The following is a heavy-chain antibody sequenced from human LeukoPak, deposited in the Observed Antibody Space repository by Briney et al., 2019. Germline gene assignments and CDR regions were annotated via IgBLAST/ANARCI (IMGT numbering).Heavy chain of an antibody. D-gene: IGHD6-13*01. V-gene: IGHV1-2*02. CDR1: GYTFTSYA. Sequence: GASVKVSCKASGYTFTSYAMNWVRQAPGQGLEWMGWINPNSGGTNYAQKFQGRVTMSRDTSISTAYMELSRLRSDDTAVYYCARGVYAILGGIAAAGTIDYWGQGTLVTVSS. CDR2: INPNSGGT. CDR3: ARGVYAILGGIAAAGTIDY. J-gene: IGHJ4*02.